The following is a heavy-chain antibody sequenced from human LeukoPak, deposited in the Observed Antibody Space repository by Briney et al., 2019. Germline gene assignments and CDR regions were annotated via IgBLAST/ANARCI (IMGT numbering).Heavy chain of an antibody. CDR2: IKTDGSQI. V-gene: IGHV3-7*01. CDR3: ARDLNWETY. CDR1: GFTFDDYG. J-gene: IGHJ4*02. Sequence: GGSLRLSCAASGFTFDDYGMTWVRQAPGKGLEWVANIKTDGSQIYYVDSVKGRFTISRDNAKNSLYLQMNSLRAEDTAVYYCARDLNWETYWGQGTLVSVSS. D-gene: IGHD7-27*01.